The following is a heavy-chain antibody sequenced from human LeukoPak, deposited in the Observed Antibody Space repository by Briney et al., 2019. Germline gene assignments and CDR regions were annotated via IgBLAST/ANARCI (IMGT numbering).Heavy chain of an antibody. V-gene: IGHV4-59*01. D-gene: IGHD3-9*01. J-gene: IGHJ6*02. CDR3: ARDHWLFSSKTWYYYGMDV. Sequence: ASETLSLTCVVSGGSISPYYWSWIRQSPGKGLEWIGYIDPSGSASYNPSLKSRVTIFVDTSKNLFSLILTSVSASDTAIYYCARDHWLFSSKTWYYYGMDVWGQGTTVTVSS. CDR2: IDPSGSA. CDR1: GGSISPYY.